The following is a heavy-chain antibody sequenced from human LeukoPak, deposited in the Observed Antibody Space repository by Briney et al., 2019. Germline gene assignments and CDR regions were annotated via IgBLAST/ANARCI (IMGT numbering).Heavy chain of an antibody. J-gene: IGHJ4*02. V-gene: IGHV4-61*01. CDR3: ARDRASYGLGSQPAFDS. Sequence: SETLSLTCTVSGASVSSGSYYWSWVRQPPGKGLEWIGYIYYSGSTNYNASLKSRVTISVDMSKNQFSLKLSSVTAADTAVYYCARDRASYGLGSQPAFDSWGQGTLVTVSS. D-gene: IGHD3-10*01. CDR1: GASVSSGSYY. CDR2: IYYSGST.